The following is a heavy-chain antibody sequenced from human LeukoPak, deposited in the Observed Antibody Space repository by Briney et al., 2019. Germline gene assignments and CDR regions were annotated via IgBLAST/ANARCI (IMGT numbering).Heavy chain of an antibody. CDR1: GFNFNSYW. Sequence: PGGSLRHSCAASGFNFNSYWMNWVRQAPGKGLEWVGNIKPDGTAKYYVDSVKGRFTISKDNARNSLYLQLTSLRAEDTALYYCVRDLLDWGRGTPVTVSS. V-gene: IGHV3-7*01. J-gene: IGHJ4*02. CDR2: IKPDGTAK. CDR3: VRDLLD.